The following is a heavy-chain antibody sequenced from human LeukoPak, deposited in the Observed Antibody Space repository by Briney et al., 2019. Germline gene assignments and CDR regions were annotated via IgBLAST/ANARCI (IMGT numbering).Heavy chain of an antibody. CDR3: ARGEVVVVVAAILFDY. CDR2: INPNSGGT. Sequence: ASVKVSCKASGYTFTGYYMHWVRQAPGQGLEWMGWINPNSGGTNYAQKFQGRVTMTRDTSISTAYMELSRLGSDDTAVYYCARGEVVVVVAAILFDYWGQGTLVTVSS. D-gene: IGHD2-15*01. V-gene: IGHV1-2*02. CDR1: GYTFTGYY. J-gene: IGHJ4*02.